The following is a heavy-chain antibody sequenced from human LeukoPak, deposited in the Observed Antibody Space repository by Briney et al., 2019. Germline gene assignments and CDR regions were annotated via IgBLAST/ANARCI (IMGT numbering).Heavy chain of an antibody. CDR2: IYSGGAT. J-gene: IGHJ4*02. Sequence: GGSLRLSCAASGFTVSSNYMSWVRQAPGKGLEWVSVIYSGGATYYADSVKGRFTISRDNSKDTLYLQMKSLRAEDTAVYYCARERNLEIAVAGTIFNYWGQGTLVTVSS. D-gene: IGHD6-19*01. V-gene: IGHV3-66*01. CDR1: GFTVSSNY. CDR3: ARERNLEIAVAGTIFNY.